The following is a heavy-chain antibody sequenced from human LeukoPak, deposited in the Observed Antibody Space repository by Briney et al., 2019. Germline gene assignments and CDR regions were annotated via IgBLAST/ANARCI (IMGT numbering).Heavy chain of an antibody. CDR3: ARGGDYDYVWGSYRQDY. J-gene: IGHJ4*02. Sequence: PGGSLGLSCAASGFTFSSYSMNWVRQAPGKGLEWVSSISSSSSYIYYADSVKGRFTISRDNAKNSLYLQMNSLRAEDTAVYYCARGGDYDYVWGSYRQDYWGQGTLVTVSS. V-gene: IGHV3-21*01. D-gene: IGHD3-16*02. CDR2: ISSSSSYI. CDR1: GFTFSSYS.